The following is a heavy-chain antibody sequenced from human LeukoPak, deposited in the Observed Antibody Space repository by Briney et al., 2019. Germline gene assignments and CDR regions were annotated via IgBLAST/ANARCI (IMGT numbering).Heavy chain of an antibody. CDR1: GFTFSSYA. CDR2: ISGSGGST. V-gene: IGHV3-23*01. Sequence: GGSLRLSCAASGFTFSSYAMSWVRQAPGKGLEWVSAISGSGGSTYYADSVKGRFTISRDNSKNTLYLQMNSLRAEDTAVYYCVKDGGGLSGSYSYYYYYMDVWGKGTTVTVSS. CDR3: VKDGGGLSGSYSYYYYYMDV. J-gene: IGHJ6*03. D-gene: IGHD1-26*01.